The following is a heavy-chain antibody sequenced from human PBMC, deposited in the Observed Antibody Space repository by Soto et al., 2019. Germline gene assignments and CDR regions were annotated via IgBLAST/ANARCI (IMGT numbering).Heavy chain of an antibody. CDR3: ARARDYGGYYYGMDV. Sequence: EVQLVESGGGLVQPGGSLRLSCAASGFTFSRYAMHWVRQAPGTGLEYVSTMSSNGGSTYYANSVKGRFTISRDNSKNTLYLQMGSLRAEDMGVYYCARARDYGGYYYGMDVWGQGTTVTVS. CDR2: MSSNGGST. J-gene: IGHJ6*02. D-gene: IGHD4-17*01. V-gene: IGHV3-64*01. CDR1: GFTFSRYA.